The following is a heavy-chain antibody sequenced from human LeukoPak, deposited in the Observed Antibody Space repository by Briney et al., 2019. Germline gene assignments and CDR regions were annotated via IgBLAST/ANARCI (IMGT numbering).Heavy chain of an antibody. V-gene: IGHV3-21*01. Sequence: GGSLRLSCAASGFTFSSYSMNWVRQAPGKGLEWASSISSSSSYIYYADSVKGRFTTSRDNAKNSLYLQMNSLRAEDTAVYYCARTLSQWLAEYYFDYWGQGTLVTVSS. CDR3: ARTLSQWLAEYYFDY. D-gene: IGHD6-19*01. CDR2: ISSSSSYI. CDR1: GFTFSSYS. J-gene: IGHJ4*02.